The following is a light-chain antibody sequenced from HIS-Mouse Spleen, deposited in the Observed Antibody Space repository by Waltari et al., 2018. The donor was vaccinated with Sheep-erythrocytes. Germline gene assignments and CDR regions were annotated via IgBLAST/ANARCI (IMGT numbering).Light chain of an antibody. Sequence: DIQMTQSPSSLSASVGDRVTITCRASQSNSSYLNWYQQKPGKAPKLLIYAASSLQSGVPSRFSGSGSGTDFTLTISSLQPEDFATYYCQQANSFPLTFGPGTKVDIK. J-gene: IGKJ3*01. V-gene: IGKV1-39*01. CDR3: QQANSFPLT. CDR1: QSNSSY. CDR2: AAS.